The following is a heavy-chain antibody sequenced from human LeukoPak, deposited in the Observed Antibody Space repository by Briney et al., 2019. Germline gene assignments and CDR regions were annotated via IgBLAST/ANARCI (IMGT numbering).Heavy chain of an antibody. V-gene: IGHV1-2*02. Sequence: ASVKVSCKASGYTFTGYYMHWVRQAPGQGLEWMGWSNPNSGGTNYAQKFQGRVTMTRDTSISTAYMELSRLRSDDTAVYYSARENIAGATPNDYWGQGTLVTVSS. CDR2: SNPNSGGT. CDR3: ARENIAGATPNDY. D-gene: IGHD1-26*01. J-gene: IGHJ4*02. CDR1: GYTFTGYY.